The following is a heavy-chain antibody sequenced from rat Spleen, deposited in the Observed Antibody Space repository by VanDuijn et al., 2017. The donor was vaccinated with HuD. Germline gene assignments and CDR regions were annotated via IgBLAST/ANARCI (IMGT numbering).Heavy chain of an antibody. CDR2: ISTGGNT. D-gene: IGHD1-4*01. V-gene: IGHV2S12*01. CDR1: GFSLTNYG. J-gene: IGHJ3*01. CDR3: TRESLPGYNSHWFLS. Sequence: QVQMKETGPGLVQPSQTLSLTCTVSGFSLTNYGVSWVRQPPGEGLEWIAAISTGGNTYYNSALKSRLSISRDTSKSQVFLKMDSLQTEDTATYFCTRESLPGYNSHWFLSWGQGTLVTVSS.